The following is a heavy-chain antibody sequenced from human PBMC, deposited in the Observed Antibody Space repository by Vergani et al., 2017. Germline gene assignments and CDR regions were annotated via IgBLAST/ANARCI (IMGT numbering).Heavy chain of an antibody. Sequence: QVQLQESGPGLVKPSQTLSLTCTVSGGSISSGSYYWSWLRQPAGKGLEWIGRIYTSGSTNYNPSLKSRVTISVDTSKNQFALKLSSVTAADTAVYYCARAGQHDYGGNSVAFDIWGQGTMVTVSS. V-gene: IGHV4-61*02. CDR3: ARAGQHDYGGNSVAFDI. CDR2: IYTSGST. J-gene: IGHJ3*02. D-gene: IGHD4-23*01. CDR1: GGSISSGSYY.